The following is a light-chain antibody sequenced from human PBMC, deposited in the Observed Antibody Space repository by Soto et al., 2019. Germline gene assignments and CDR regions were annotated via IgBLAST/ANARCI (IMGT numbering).Light chain of an antibody. CDR3: LQDHNYPWT. Sequence: AIQMTQSLSSLSASVGDRVTITCRASQDIRNDLGWYQEKPRQAPKLLIYAASKLQSGVPSRFSGSGSGTDFTLSISSLQPEDFATYYCLQDHNYPWTFGQGTKVEI. CDR1: QDIRND. J-gene: IGKJ1*01. CDR2: AAS. V-gene: IGKV1-6*01.